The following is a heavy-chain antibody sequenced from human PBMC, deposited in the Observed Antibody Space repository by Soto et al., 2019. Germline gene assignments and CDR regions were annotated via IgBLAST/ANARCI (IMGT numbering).Heavy chain of an antibody. CDR3: ARRERYCSGGSCYSGDAFDI. V-gene: IGHV5-10-1*01. CDR2: IDPSDSYT. Sequence: EVQLVQSGAEVKKPGESLRISCKGSGYSFTSNWISWVRQMPGKGPEWMGRIDPSDSYTNYSPSFQGHVTISADKSISTAYLQWSSLKASDTAMYYCARRERYCSGGSCYSGDAFDIWGQGIMVTVSS. CDR1: GYSFTSNW. J-gene: IGHJ3*02. D-gene: IGHD2-15*01.